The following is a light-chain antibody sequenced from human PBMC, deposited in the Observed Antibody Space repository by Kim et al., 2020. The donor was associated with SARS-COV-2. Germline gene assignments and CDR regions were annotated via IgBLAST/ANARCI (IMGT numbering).Light chain of an antibody. V-gene: IGKV3-20*01. Sequence: PGKSSTLSFVASQSVASSYLAWHQRKPGQAPRLFIYGASSRATGIPDRFSGSGSGTDFTLTISRLEPEDFAVYYCQQYGSSPNTFGQGTKLEI. CDR1: QSVASSY. CDR2: GAS. CDR3: QQYGSSPNT. J-gene: IGKJ2*01.